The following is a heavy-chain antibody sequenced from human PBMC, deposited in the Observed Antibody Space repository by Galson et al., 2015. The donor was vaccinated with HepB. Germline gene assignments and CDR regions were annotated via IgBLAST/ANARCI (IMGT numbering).Heavy chain of an antibody. V-gene: IGHV1-18*04. CDR3: ARDAGPADGDYGLNYYYGMDV. J-gene: IGHJ6*02. CDR2: ISAYNGNT. Sequence: SVKVSCKASGYTFTSYGISWVRQAPGQGLEWMGWISAYNGNTNYAQKLQGRVTMTTDTSTSTAYMELRSLRSDDTAVYYCARDAGPADGDYGLNYYYGMDVWGQGTTVTVSS. D-gene: IGHD4-17*01. CDR1: GYTFTSYG.